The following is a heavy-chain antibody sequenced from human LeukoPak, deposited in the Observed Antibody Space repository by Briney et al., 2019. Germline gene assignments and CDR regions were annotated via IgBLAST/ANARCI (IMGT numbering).Heavy chain of an antibody. CDR3: AIRKITGGSYYGMDV. CDR2: INPNSGGT. Sequence: APVKVSCKASGYTFTGYYMHWVRQAPGQGLEWMGWINPNSGGTNYAQKFQGRVTMTRDTSISTAYMELSRLRSDDTAVYYCAIRKITGGSYYGMDVWGQGATVTVSS. CDR1: GYTFTGYY. V-gene: IGHV1-2*02. J-gene: IGHJ6*02. D-gene: IGHD7-27*01.